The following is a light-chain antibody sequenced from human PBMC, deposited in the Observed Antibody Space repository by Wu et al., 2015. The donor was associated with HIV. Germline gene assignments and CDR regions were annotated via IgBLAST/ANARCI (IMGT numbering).Light chain of an antibody. CDR1: RVLVQHL. J-gene: IGKJ4*01. V-gene: IGKV3-20*01. Sequence: SCRASRVLVQHLLSLVPAETWPGSRLLIYGASSRATGIPDRFSGSGSGTDFTLTISRLEPEDFAVYYCQQYGDSPQLTFGGGTKVDIK. CDR2: GAS. CDR3: QQYGDSPQLT.